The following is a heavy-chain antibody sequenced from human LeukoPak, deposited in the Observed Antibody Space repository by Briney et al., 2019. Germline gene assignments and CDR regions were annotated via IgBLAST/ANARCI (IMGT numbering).Heavy chain of an antibody. CDR2: IKQDGSEK. CDR3: ARDHGIQLWFTDY. CDR1: GFTFSSYW. V-gene: IGHV3-7*03. J-gene: IGHJ4*02. D-gene: IGHD5-18*01. Sequence: GGSLRLSSAASGFTFSSYWMSWVRQAPGKGLEWVANIKQDGSEKYYVDSVKGRFTISRDNAKNSLYLQMNSLRAEDTAVYYCARDHGIQLWFTDYWGQGTLVTVSS.